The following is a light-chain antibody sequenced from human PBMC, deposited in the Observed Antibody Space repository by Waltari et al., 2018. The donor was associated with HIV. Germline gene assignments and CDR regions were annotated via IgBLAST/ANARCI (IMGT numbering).Light chain of an antibody. CDR3: QNYDSAPVA. Sequence: DIQMSQVPSSLSASVGDRVTITCRASRDIRNDLAWDQQKAGEAPKLLIYAASTLRSGVPSRFRGSGSGTDFTLTIDGLRPEDVASYYCQNYDSAPVAFGQGTRLEI. CDR2: AAS. J-gene: IGKJ5*01. V-gene: IGKV1-27*01. CDR1: RDIRND.